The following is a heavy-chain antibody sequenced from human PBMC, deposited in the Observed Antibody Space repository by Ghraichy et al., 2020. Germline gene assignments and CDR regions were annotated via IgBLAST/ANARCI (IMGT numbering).Heavy chain of an antibody. CDR3: ARGPNGRGLLLRSVAFDI. CDR1: GGSFSGYY. V-gene: IGHV4-34*01. D-gene: IGHD2-15*01. Sequence: SETLSLTCAVYGGSFSGYYWSWIRQPPGKGLEWIGGINHSGSTNYNPSLKSRVTISVDTSKNQFSLKLSSVTAADTAVYYCARGPNGRGLLLRSVAFDIWGQGTMVTVSS. J-gene: IGHJ3*02. CDR2: INHSGST.